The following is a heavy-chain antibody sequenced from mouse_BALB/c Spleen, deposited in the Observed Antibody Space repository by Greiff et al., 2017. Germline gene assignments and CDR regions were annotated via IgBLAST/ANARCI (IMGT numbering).Heavy chain of an antibody. J-gene: IGHJ2*01. CDR1: GYTFTSYW. CDR2: INPSTGYT. V-gene: IGHV1-7*01. Sequence: VQLQESGAELAKPGASVKMSCKASGYTFTSYWMHWVKQRPGQGLEWIGYINPSTGYTEYNEKFKGKATLTADKSSSTAYMQLSSLTSEDSAVYFCAREEGYYFDYWGQGTTLTVSS. CDR3: AREEGYYFDY.